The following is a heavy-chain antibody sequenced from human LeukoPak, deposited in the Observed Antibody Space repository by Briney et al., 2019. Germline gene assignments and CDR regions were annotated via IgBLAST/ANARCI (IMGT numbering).Heavy chain of an antibody. CDR3: ARAPVTMVRGVVVYYYYGMDV. CDR1: GYTFTSYG. V-gene: IGHV1-18*01. CDR2: SSAYNGNT. J-gene: IGHJ6*01. Sequence: GASVTVSCKASGYTFTSYGINWVRQAHAQGLEWMGWSSAYNGNTNYAQKLQGRVTMTTDTSTSTAYMELRSLRSDDTAGYYCARAPVTMVRGVVVYYYYGMDVGGQGTTVTVSS. D-gene: IGHD3-10*01.